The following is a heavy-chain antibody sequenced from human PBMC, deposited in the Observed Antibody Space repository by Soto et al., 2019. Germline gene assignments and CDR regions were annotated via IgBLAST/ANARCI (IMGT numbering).Heavy chain of an antibody. J-gene: IGHJ6*02. D-gene: IGHD2-15*01. CDR2: IIPIFGTA. Sequence: RASVKVSCKASGGTFSSYAISWVRQAPGQGLEWMGGIIPIFGTANYAQKFQGRVTITADESTSTANMELSSLRSEDTAVYYCASLLARVDRYYYYGMDVWGQGTTVTVSS. CDR1: GGTFSSYA. V-gene: IGHV1-69*13. CDR3: ASLLARVDRYYYYGMDV.